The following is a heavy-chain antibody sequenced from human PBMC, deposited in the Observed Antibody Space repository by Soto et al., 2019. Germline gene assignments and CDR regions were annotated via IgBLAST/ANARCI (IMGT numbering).Heavy chain of an antibody. Sequence: QVQLVQSGAAVKKSGASVKVSCKASGYTFSDYFIQWLRQAPGQGLEWVAWLNPKTAATNYAKKFQDRVTVTSDTSFSTAYLELTRLRPDDTALYYCARIKWGLDYYSGMDVWGQGTAVTVSS. CDR2: LNPKTAAT. CDR1: GYTFSDYF. J-gene: IGHJ6*02. CDR3: ARIKWGLDYYSGMDV. V-gene: IGHV1-2*02. D-gene: IGHD1-26*01.